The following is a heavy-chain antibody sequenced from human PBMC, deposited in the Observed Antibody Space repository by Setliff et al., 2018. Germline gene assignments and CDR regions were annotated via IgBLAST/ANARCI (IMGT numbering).Heavy chain of an antibody. J-gene: IGHJ6*03. CDR2: TIPMFGTT. D-gene: IGHD3-22*01. Sequence: SVKVSCKASGGTFSSYGISWVRQAPGQGLEWMGGTIPMFGTTDYARKFQGRVTIITDESKSTAYMQLSSLGSEDTAVYYCGREGVDSRSSTDYRYYMDVWGKGTTVTVSS. CDR3: GREGVDSRSSTDYRYYMDV. V-gene: IGHV1-69*05. CDR1: GGTFSSYG.